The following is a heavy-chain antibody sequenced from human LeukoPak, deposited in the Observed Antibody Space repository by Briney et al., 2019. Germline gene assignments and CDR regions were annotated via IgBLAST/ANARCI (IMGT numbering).Heavy chain of an antibody. CDR2: ISYSGNI. D-gene: IGHD1-26*01. Sequence: SETLSLTCTVSGDSISSSSDYWGWIRQPPGKGLEWIGSISYSGNIVYNPSLKSRVTISVDTSKNQFSLKLSSVTAADTAVYYCARDLSGGSCYWGQGTLVTVSS. V-gene: IGHV4-39*02. CDR1: GDSISSSSDY. J-gene: IGHJ4*02. CDR3: ARDLSGGSCY.